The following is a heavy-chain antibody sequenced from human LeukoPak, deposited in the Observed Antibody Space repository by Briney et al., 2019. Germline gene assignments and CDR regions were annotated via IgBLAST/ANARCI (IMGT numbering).Heavy chain of an antibody. CDR1: GGSISSSNW. J-gene: IGHJ4*02. CDR3: ARLAYYLDSSGYYLYYFDN. CDR2: IYHSGST. D-gene: IGHD3-22*01. V-gene: IGHV4-4*02. Sequence: SGTLSLTCAVSGGSISSSNWWSWVRQPPGKGLEWIGEIYHSGSTNYNPSLKSRVTISVDKSKNQFSLKLSSVTAADTAVYFCARLAYYLDSSGYYLYYFDNWGQGTPVTVSS.